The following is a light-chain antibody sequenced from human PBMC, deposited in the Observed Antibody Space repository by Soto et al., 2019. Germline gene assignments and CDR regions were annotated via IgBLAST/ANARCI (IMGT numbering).Light chain of an antibody. J-gene: IGKJ5*01. CDR3: QQFNNWPHT. V-gene: IGKV3-15*01. CDR2: GAS. CDR1: QSVSSN. Sequence: EIVLTQSPGTLSLSPGERATLSCRASQSVSSNLAWYQQKPGQAPRLLIYGASTRATGIPARFSGSGSGTEYTLTISNLQAEDFAVYYCQQFNNWPHTFGQGTRLEIK.